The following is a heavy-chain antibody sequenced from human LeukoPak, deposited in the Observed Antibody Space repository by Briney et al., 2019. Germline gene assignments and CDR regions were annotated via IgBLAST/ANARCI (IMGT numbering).Heavy chain of an antibody. D-gene: IGHD6-6*01. V-gene: IGHV4-61*02. CDR2: IYTSGST. J-gene: IGHJ5*02. CDR1: GGSISSGSYY. Sequence: SETLSLTCTVSGGSISSGSYYWSWIRQPAGKGLEWIGRIYTSGSTNYNPSLKSRVTISVDTSKNQFSLKLSSVTGADTAVYYCARDGFPLPRYSSSGNWFDPWGQGTLVTVSS. CDR3: ARDGFPLPRYSSSGNWFDP.